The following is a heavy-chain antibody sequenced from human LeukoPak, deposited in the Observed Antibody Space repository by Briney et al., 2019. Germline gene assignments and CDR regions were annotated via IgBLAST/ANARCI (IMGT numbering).Heavy chain of an antibody. V-gene: IGHV3-23*01. Sequence: GGSLRLSCAASGSMFSSYAMNWVRQVPGKGLEWASTISNTGASTYYADSVKGRFTISRDNPKSTLYLQMDSLRAEDTAVYYCARGDFGVVRPFDFWGQGTLVTVSS. CDR3: ARGDFGVVRPFDF. D-gene: IGHD3-3*01. CDR2: ISNTGAST. CDR1: GSMFSSYA. J-gene: IGHJ4*02.